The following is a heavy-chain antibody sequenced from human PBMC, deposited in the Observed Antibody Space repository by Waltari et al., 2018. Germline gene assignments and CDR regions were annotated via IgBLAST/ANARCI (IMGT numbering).Heavy chain of an antibody. CDR1: GASFNVNY. D-gene: IGHD6-19*01. V-gene: IGHV4-34*01. Sequence: QVQLLQWGAGLLKPSETLSLTCGVRGASFNVNYWSWIRQSPGKGLEWIAEIYHDGNANYNPSLRSRVTISVDTSRNQVARNLTSVTAADTAVYYCARLLIESSGLGWYSVDYWGQGIPVIVS. CDR3: ARLLIESSGLGWYSVDY. CDR2: IYHDGNA. J-gene: IGHJ4*02.